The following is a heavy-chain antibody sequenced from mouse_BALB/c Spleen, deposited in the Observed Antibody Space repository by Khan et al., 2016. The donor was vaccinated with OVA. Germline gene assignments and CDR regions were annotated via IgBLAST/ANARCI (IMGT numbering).Heavy chain of an antibody. J-gene: IGHJ2*01. V-gene: IGHV5-17*02. CDR1: GFTFSSYG. CDR3: ATSCYYGYYIDY. CDR2: ISGYSSTL. D-gene: IGHD1-1*01. Sequence: EVLLVESGGGLVQPGGSRKLSCAASGFTFSSYGMHWVRQAPEKGLEWVAYISGYSSTLYYADTVKGRFTISRDTPKNTLFLQMTSLMPEATATYYCATSCYYGYYIDYWGPGTTLTVSS.